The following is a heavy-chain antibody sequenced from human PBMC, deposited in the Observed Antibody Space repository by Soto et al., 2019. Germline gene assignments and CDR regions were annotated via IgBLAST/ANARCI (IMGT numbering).Heavy chain of an antibody. J-gene: IGHJ6*02. D-gene: IGHD3-10*01. Sequence: QVQLVESGGGVVQPGRSLRLSCAASGFTFNSHGMHWVRQAPGKGLEWVAVISYDGSNQYYGDSLKGRFTISRDNSKNTVTLQMNRLGTEDKAVYYCASDRGYYSSETASLYYGMDVWGQGTTVTVSS. CDR1: GFTFNSHG. CDR2: ISYDGSNQ. V-gene: IGHV3-30*03. CDR3: ASDRGYYSSETASLYYGMDV.